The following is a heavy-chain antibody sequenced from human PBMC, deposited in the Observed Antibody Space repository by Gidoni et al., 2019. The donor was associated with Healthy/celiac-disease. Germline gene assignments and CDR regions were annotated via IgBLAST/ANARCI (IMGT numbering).Heavy chain of an antibody. CDR1: GFTVSSNY. Sequence: EVQLVESGGGLVQPGGSLRLSCAASGFTVSSNYMSWVRQAPGKGLEWVSVIYSGGSTYYADSVKGRFTISRDNSKNTLYLQMNSLRAEDTAVYYCARSKPAEWLVSYYYYGMDVWGQGTTVTVSS. D-gene: IGHD6-19*01. CDR3: ARSKPAEWLVSYYYYGMDV. CDR2: IYSGGST. V-gene: IGHV3-66*02. J-gene: IGHJ6*02.